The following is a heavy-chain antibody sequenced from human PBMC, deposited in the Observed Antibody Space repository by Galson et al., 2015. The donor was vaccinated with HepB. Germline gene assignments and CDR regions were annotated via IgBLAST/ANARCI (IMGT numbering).Heavy chain of an antibody. CDR2: INAGNGNT. V-gene: IGHV1-3*01. Sequence: SVKVSCKASGYTFTSYAMHWVRQAPGQRLEWMGWINAGNGNTKYSQKFQGRVTITRDTSASTAYMELSSLRSEDTAVYYCARDSSSWHRLMEFDYWGQGTLVTVSS. CDR3: ARDSSSWHRLMEFDY. CDR1: GYTFTSYA. D-gene: IGHD6-13*01. J-gene: IGHJ4*02.